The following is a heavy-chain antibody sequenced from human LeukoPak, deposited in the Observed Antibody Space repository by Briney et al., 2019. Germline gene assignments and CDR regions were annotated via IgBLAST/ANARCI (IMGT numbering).Heavy chain of an antibody. CDR3: ARDSVETGVVRAFDY. D-gene: IGHD5-18*01. CDR2: IHYSGTT. J-gene: IGHJ4*02. Sequence: SQTLSLTCTVSGGSISSGVYYWSWIRQHPGKGLEWIGYIHYSGTTYYNPSLKSRVTISVDTSENQFSLRLSSVTAADTAVYYCARDSVETGVVRAFDYWGQGTLVTVSS. CDR1: GGSISSGVYY. V-gene: IGHV4-31*03.